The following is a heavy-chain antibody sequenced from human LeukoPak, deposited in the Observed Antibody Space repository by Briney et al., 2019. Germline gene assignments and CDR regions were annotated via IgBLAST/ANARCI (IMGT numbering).Heavy chain of an antibody. Sequence: SETLSLTCTVSGGSISTNNYYWGWIRQPPGKGLEWIGNIFYSGSTYYSPSLKSRVTISLDTSRNQFSLKLTSVTAADTAVYYCARSRRSWSTFDYWGQGTLVTVSS. CDR2: IFYSGST. D-gene: IGHD6-13*01. CDR3: ARSRRSWSTFDY. V-gene: IGHV4-39*07. J-gene: IGHJ4*02. CDR1: GGSISTNNYY.